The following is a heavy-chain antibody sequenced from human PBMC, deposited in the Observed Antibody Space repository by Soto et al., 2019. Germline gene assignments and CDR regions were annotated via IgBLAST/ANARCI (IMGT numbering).Heavy chain of an antibody. CDR1: GGSISSSSYY. CDR2: IYYSGST. Sequence: PSETLSLTCTVSGGSISSSSYYWGWIRQPPGKGLEWIGSIYYSGSTYYNPSLKSRVTISVDTSKNQFSLKLSSVTAADTAVYYCARTGIAAADEDYWGQGTLVTVSS. CDR3: ARTGIAAADEDY. J-gene: IGHJ4*02. D-gene: IGHD6-13*01. V-gene: IGHV4-39*01.